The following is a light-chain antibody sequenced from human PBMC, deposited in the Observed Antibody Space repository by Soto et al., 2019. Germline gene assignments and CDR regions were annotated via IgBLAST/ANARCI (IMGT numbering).Light chain of an antibody. Sequence: DIQVIQSPSSLSASVGDRVNITCRASLGISKYLHWYQQRPGTAPNLLIYGASTLQTGVPSRFSGSGSGTDFTLTINNLQPEDAATYYCQQSHSTPLTFGGGTKLEI. CDR2: GAS. CDR3: QQSHSTPLT. CDR1: LGISKY. V-gene: IGKV1-39*01. J-gene: IGKJ4*01.